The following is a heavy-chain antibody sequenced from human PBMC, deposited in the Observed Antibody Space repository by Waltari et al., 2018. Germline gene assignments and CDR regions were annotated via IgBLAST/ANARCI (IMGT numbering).Heavy chain of an antibody. CDR1: GYTFTGYY. J-gene: IGHJ4*02. CDR3: ARAHKQLVPVDY. V-gene: IGHV1-2*02. CDR2: INPNRGGT. D-gene: IGHD6-13*01. Sequence: QVQLVQSGAEVKKPGASVKVSCKASGYTFTGYYMHWVRQAPGQGLEWMGWINPNRGGTNYAQKFQGRVTMTRDTSSSTAYMELSRLRSDDTAVYYCARAHKQLVPVDYWGQGTLVTVSS.